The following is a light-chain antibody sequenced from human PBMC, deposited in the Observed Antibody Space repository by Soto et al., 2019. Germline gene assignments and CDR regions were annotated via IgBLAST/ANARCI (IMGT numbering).Light chain of an antibody. CDR3: CSHTTSTTVL. CDR2: DVI. V-gene: IGLV2-14*03. Sequence: QSALTQPASVSGFLGQSITISCTGTSSDVGAYKYVSWYQQHAGKVPKLIIYDVINRPSGISDRFSASKSGNTASLTISGLQAEVEADYFCCSHTTSTTVLFGGGTKLTVL. CDR1: SSDVGAYKY. J-gene: IGLJ2*01.